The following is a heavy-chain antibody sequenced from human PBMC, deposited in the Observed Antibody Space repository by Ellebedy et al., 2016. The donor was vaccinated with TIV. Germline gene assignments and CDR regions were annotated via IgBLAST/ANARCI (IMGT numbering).Heavy chain of an antibody. D-gene: IGHD3-16*01. Sequence: GESLKISCAASGFTFSSYAMSWVRQAPGKGLEWVSAISGSGGSTYYADSVKGRFTISRDNSKNTLYLQMNSLRAEDTAVYYCARDGGFDLWGRGTLVTVSS. CDR2: ISGSGGST. CDR1: GFTFSSYA. V-gene: IGHV3-23*01. CDR3: ARDGGFDL. J-gene: IGHJ2*01.